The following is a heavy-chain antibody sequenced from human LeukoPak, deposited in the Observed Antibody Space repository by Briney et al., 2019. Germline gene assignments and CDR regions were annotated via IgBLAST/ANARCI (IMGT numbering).Heavy chain of an antibody. CDR1: GFTFSNYS. V-gene: IGHV3-21*01. CDR3: ARDLNDYFDY. J-gene: IGHJ4*02. Sequence: GGSLRLSCAASGFTFSNYSMICFRQAPGKGLEWVSSISIRSSYIYYADSVKGRFTISRDNAKNSLYLQMNSLRAEDTAVYYCARDLNDYFDYWGQGTLVTVSS. CDR2: ISIRSSYI.